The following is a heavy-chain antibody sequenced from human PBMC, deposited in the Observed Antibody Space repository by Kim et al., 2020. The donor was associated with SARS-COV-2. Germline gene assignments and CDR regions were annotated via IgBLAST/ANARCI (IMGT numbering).Heavy chain of an antibody. CDR3: AKDRGGQQLGPPVDYYYYYGMDV. V-gene: IGHV3-23*01. Sequence: GGSLRLSCAASGFTFSSYAMSWVRQAPGKGLEWVSAISGSGGSTYYADSVKGRFTISRDNSKNTLYLQMNSLRAEDKAVYYCAKDRGGQQLGPPVDYYYYYGMDVWGQGTTVTVSS. CDR2: ISGSGGST. J-gene: IGHJ6*02. D-gene: IGHD6-13*01. CDR1: GFTFSSYA.